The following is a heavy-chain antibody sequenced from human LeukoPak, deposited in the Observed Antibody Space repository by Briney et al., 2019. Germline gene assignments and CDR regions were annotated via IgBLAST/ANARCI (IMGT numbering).Heavy chain of an antibody. CDR1: GGSISSCC. J-gene: IGHJ4*02. Sequence: SETLSLTCTVSGGSISSCCWSWIRQPAGKGLEWIGRIYTSGSTNYNPSLKSRVTMSVDTSKNQFSLKLSSVTAADTAVYYCARDLSWYSGYLFDYWGQGTLVTVSS. D-gene: IGHD5-12*01. V-gene: IGHV4-4*07. CDR3: ARDLSWYSGYLFDY. CDR2: IYTSGST.